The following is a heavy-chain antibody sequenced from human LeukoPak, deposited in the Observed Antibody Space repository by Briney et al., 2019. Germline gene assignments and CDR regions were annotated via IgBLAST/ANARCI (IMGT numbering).Heavy chain of an antibody. V-gene: IGHV3-30*04. CDR1: GFTFSSYA. J-gene: IGHJ4*02. CDR2: ISWDGSNK. D-gene: IGHD3-22*01. CDR3: ARDRDYYDSPPFDY. Sequence: GGSLRLSCAASGFTFSSYAMHWARRAPGKGLEWVAVISWDGSNKYYADSVKGRFTISRDNSKNTLYLQINRLTAEDTAAYYCARDRDYYDSPPFDYWGQGTLVTVSS.